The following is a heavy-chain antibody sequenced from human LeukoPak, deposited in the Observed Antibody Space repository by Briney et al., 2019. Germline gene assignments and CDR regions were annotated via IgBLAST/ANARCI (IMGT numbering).Heavy chain of an antibody. CDR2: ISSSSSYI. V-gene: IGHV3-21*01. CDR3: ARVDGGNPYDAFDI. D-gene: IGHD4-23*01. CDR1: GFTFSSYS. Sequence: GGSLRLSCAASGFTFSSYSMNWVRQAPGKGLELVSSISSSSSYIYYADSVKGRFTISRDNAKNSLCLQMNSLRAEDTAVYYCARVDGGNPYDAFDIWGQGTMVTVSS. J-gene: IGHJ3*02.